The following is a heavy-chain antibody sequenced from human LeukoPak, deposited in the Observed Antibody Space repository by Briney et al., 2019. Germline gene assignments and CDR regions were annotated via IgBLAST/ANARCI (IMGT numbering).Heavy chain of an antibody. CDR1: GYTFTSYA. Sequence: ASVKVSCKASGYTFTSYAMNWVRQPPGQGLEWMGWINTNTGNPTYAQGFTGRFVFSLDTSASMAYLQISSLKAEDTAVYYCARGGLWFGELLYPDYWGQGTLVTVSS. D-gene: IGHD3-10*01. J-gene: IGHJ4*02. CDR3: ARGGLWFGELLYPDY. CDR2: INTNTGNP. V-gene: IGHV7-4-1*04.